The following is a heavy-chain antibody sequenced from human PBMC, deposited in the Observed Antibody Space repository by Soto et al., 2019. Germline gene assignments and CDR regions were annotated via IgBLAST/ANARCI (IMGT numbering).Heavy chain of an antibody. CDR1: GYTYTTYY. V-gene: IGHV1-46*01. D-gene: IGHD7-27*01. CDR3: ARSPGRALGY. J-gene: IGHJ4*02. CDR2: ISPGGGST. Sequence: GASVKVSCKASGYTYTTYYMHWVRQAPGQGLEWMGEISPGGGSTNYAQEFQGRVTITRDTSTSTVYMELSSLRSEDTGVYYCARSPGRALGYWGQGTLVTVSS.